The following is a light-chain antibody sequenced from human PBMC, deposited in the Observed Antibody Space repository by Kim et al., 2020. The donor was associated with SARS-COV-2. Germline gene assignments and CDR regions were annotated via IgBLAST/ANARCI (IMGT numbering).Light chain of an antibody. J-gene: IGKJ1*01. CDR1: QDLANS. CDR3: QKYNSAPWT. V-gene: IGKV1-27*01. Sequence: ASVGDSGTITCRASQDLANSLAWYQQKPGKVPQVLIYAASTLQSGVPSRFSGSGSGTEVTLTIGSLQTEDVATYYCQKYNSAPWTFGPGTKVDIK. CDR2: AAS.